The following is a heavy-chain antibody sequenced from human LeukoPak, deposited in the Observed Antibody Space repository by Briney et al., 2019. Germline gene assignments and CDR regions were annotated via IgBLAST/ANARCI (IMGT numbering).Heavy chain of an antibody. CDR1: GYTFTSYD. CDR3: AGEGNTYCGGDCYSDY. D-gene: IGHD2-21*02. J-gene: IGHJ4*02. CDR2: MNPNSGNT. Sequence: ASVKVSCKASGYTFTSYDINWVRQATGQGLEWMGWMNPNSGNTGYAQKFQGRVTMTRNTSISTAYMELSSLRSEDTAVYYCAGEGNTYCGGDCYSDYWGQGTLVTVSS. V-gene: IGHV1-8*01.